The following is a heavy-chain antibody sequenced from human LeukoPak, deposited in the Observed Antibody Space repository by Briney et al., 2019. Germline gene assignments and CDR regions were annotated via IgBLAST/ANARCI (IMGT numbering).Heavy chain of an antibody. J-gene: IGHJ4*02. CDR1: GITLSNYG. CDR3: VKRGIAILVVIIIGFHKEAYYFDY. V-gene: IGHV3-23*01. CDR2: ISERGGST. D-gene: IGHD3-10*01. Sequence: GGSLRLSCVVSGITLSNYGMSWVRQAPGKGLEWVSGISERGGSTNYADSVKGRFIISRDTSKNTVYLQMNSLRVEDTAVYFCVKRGIAILVVIIIGFHKEAYYFDYWGQGILVTVSS.